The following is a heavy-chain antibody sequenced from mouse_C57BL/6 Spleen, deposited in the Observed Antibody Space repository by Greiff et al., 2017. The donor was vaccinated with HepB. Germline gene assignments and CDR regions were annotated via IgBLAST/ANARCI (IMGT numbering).Heavy chain of an antibody. CDR3: ARKTTVVPPSWYFDV. D-gene: IGHD1-1*01. Sequence: EVQLQQSGPVLVKPGASVKMSCKASGYTFTDYYMNWVKQSHGKSLEWIGVINPYNGGTSYNQKFKGKATLTVDKSSSTAYMELNSLTSEDSAVYYCARKTTVVPPSWYFDVWGTGTTVTVSS. CDR2: INPYNGGT. J-gene: IGHJ1*03. V-gene: IGHV1-19*01. CDR1: GYTFTDYY.